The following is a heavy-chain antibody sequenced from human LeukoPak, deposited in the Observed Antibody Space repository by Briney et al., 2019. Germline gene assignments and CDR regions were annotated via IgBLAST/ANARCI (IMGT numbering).Heavy chain of an antibody. CDR1: GHTVSDYY. J-gene: IGHJ3*01. D-gene: IGHD2-15*01. Sequence: GASVKVSCKASGHTVSDYYIHWVRQAPGQGREWMGWINPDSGGTNYVQKFQGRVTMTRDTSISTAYMELSRLRSDDTAVFYCARDSRRIGYSYARVGFDLWGQGTMVTVS. CDR3: ARDSRRIGYSYARVGFDL. V-gene: IGHV1-2*02. CDR2: INPDSGGT.